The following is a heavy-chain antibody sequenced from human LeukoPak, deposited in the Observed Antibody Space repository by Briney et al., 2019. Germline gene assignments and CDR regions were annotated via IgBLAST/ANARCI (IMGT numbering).Heavy chain of an antibody. J-gene: IGHJ4*02. Sequence: GGSPRLSCAASGFTFSSYSMNWVRQAPGKGLEWVSYISSSSSTIYYADSVKGRFTISRDNAKNSLYLQMNSLRDEDTAVYYCARVYYDSSGYLGFDYWGQGTLVTVSS. CDR2: ISSSSSTI. CDR1: GFTFSSYS. V-gene: IGHV3-48*02. D-gene: IGHD3-22*01. CDR3: ARVYYDSSGYLGFDY.